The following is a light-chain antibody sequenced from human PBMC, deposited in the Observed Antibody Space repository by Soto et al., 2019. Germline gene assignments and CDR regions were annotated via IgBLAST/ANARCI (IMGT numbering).Light chain of an antibody. Sequence: EIVLRQSPATLSLSPGERGTLSCRASQSVSSYLAWYQQKPGQAPRLLIYDASNRATGVPARFSGSGSGTDFTLTISSLEPEDFAVYYCQQRSNWPLTFGGGTKVEIK. CDR1: QSVSSY. V-gene: IGKV3-11*01. J-gene: IGKJ4*01. CDR2: DAS. CDR3: QQRSNWPLT.